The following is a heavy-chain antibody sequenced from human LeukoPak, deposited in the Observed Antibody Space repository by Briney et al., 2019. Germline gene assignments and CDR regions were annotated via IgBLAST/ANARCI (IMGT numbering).Heavy chain of an antibody. J-gene: IGHJ6*03. CDR3: ARDRRFDDFWSGSAHYYYYMDV. CDR2: IYSGGST. V-gene: IGHV3-66*02. Sequence: GGSLRLSCAASVFTVSSNYMSWVRQAPGKGLEWVSVIYSGGSTYYADSVKGRFTISRDNSKNTLYLQMNSLRAEDTAVYYCARDRRFDDFWSGSAHYYYYMDVWGKGTTVTVSS. D-gene: IGHD3-3*01. CDR1: VFTVSSNY.